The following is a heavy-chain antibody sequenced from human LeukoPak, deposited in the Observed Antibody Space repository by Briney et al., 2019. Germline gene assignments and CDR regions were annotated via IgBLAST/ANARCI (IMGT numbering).Heavy chain of an antibody. J-gene: IGHJ4*02. CDR3: ATAPYDFWSGYHDY. V-gene: IGHV3-23*01. Sequence: GGSLRLSCAASGFTFSSYAMSWVRQAPGKGLEWVSAISGSGGSIYYADSVKGRFTISRDNPKNTLYLQMNSLRAEDTAVYYCATAPYDFWSGYHDYWGQGTLVTVSS. CDR2: ISGSGGSI. CDR1: GFTFSSYA. D-gene: IGHD3-3*01.